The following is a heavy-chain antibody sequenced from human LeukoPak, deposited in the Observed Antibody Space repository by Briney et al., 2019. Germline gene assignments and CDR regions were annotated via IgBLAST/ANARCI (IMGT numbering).Heavy chain of an antibody. J-gene: IGHJ6*02. V-gene: IGHV3-21*01. D-gene: IGHD6-13*01. CDR3: ARDRGYSSSWSNYYGMDV. CDR2: ISSSSSYI. Sequence: GGSLRLSCAASGFTFSSYSMNWVRQAPGKGLEWVSSISSSSSYIYYADSVKGRFTISRDNSKNTLYLQMNSLRAEDTAVYYCARDRGYSSSWSNYYGMDVWGQGTTVTVSS. CDR1: GFTFSSYS.